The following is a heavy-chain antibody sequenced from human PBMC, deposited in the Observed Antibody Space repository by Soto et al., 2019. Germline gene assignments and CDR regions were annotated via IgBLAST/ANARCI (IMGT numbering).Heavy chain of an antibody. J-gene: IGHJ4*02. V-gene: IGHV1-3*01. CDR3: SLYPRPNLAQFSSWLAPFXY. Sequence: GASVKVSCKASGYTFTNYPMHWVRRAPGERLEWMGWISAGNGNTEYSQKFQGRVSITRDTSASTAYMELSSLTSEDTAVYYCSLYPRPNLAQFSSWLAPFXYWGQGTPVTVSS. D-gene: IGHD3-16*02. CDR2: ISAGNGNT. CDR1: GYTFTNYP.